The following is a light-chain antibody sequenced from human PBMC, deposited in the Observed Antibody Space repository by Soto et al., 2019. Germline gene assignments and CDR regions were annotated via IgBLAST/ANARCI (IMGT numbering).Light chain of an antibody. CDR1: SSDVGGYNY. Sequence: QSALAQPRSVSGSPGQSVAISCTGTSSDVGGYNYVSWYQQHPGKAPKVMIYDVSKRPSGVPDRFSGSKSGNTASLTISGLQAEDEADYYCCSYAGSYTYVFGTGTKVP. J-gene: IGLJ1*01. CDR3: CSYAGSYTYV. CDR2: DVS. V-gene: IGLV2-11*01.